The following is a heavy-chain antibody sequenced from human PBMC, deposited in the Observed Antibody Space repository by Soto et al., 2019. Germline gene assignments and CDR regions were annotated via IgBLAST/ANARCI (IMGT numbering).Heavy chain of an antibody. CDR2: ISGSGGST. CDR1: GFTFSSYA. V-gene: IGHV3-23*01. Sequence: GGSLRLSCAASGFTFSSYAMSWVRQAPGKGLEWVSAISGSGGSTYYADSVKGRFTISRDNSKNTLYLQMNSLRAAETAVYYCAKAQYYYDSSHYWGQGTLVTVSS. CDR3: AKAQYYYDSSHY. J-gene: IGHJ4*02. D-gene: IGHD3-22*01.